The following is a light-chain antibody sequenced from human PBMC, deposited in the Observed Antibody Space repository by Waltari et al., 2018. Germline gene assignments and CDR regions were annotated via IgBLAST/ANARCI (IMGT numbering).Light chain of an antibody. CDR3: MQALQTWT. Sequence: DIVVTQSPLFLPVTPGEPASISCRSSQSLLHSDGYNYLGWYLQKPGQSPQLLIYLGSNRASGVPDRFSGSGSGTDFTLKISKVEAEDVGVYYCMQALQTWTFGQGTKVEIK. V-gene: IGKV2-28*01. J-gene: IGKJ1*01. CDR1: QSLLHSDGYNY. CDR2: LGS.